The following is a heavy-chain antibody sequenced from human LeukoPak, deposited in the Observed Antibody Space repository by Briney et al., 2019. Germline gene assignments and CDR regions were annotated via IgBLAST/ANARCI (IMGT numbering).Heavy chain of an antibody. J-gene: IGHJ3*02. Sequence: GGSLRLSCAASGCTFSSYAMHWVRQPPGKGLEWVAVISYDGSNKYYADSVKGRFTISRDNSKNTLYLQMNSLRAEDTAVYYCARVGRRVGTVDAFDIWGQGTMVTVSS. CDR3: ARVGRRVGTVDAFDI. CDR1: GCTFSSYA. CDR2: ISYDGSNK. D-gene: IGHD5-12*01. V-gene: IGHV3-30-3*01.